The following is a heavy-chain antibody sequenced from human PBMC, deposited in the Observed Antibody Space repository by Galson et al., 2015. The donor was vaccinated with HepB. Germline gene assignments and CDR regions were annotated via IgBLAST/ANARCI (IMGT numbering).Heavy chain of an antibody. J-gene: IGHJ6*02. CDR2: KYHSGSA. V-gene: IGHV4-4*02. Sequence: RQSPGKGLEWIGEKYHSGSANYNPSLKSRVTISVDKSNNHFSLRLTFVTAADTAVYYCARGLWLGESSYGMDVWGQGTTVTVSS. D-gene: IGHD3-10*01. CDR3: ARGLWLGESSYGMDV.